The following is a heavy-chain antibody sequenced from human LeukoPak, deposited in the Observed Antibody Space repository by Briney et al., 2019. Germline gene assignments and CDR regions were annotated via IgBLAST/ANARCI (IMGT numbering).Heavy chain of an antibody. CDR2: IYSGGST. CDR3: AREGYYDSPFDY. V-gene: IGHV3-53*01. J-gene: IGHJ4*02. Sequence: GGSLRLSCAASGFTFNNYAMSWVRQAPGKGLEWVSVIYSGGSTYYADSVKGRFTISRDNSKNTLYLQMNSLRAEDTAVYYCAREGYYDSPFDYWGQGTLVTVSS. D-gene: IGHD3-22*01. CDR1: GFTFNNYA.